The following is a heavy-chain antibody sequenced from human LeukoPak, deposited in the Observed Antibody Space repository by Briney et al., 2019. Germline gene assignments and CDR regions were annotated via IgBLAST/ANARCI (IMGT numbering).Heavy chain of an antibody. D-gene: IGHD2-2*01. J-gene: IGHJ4*02. CDR1: GYTLTSYG. CDR2: ISAYNGNT. Sequence: GASVKVSCKASGYTLTSYGISWVRQAPGQGLEWMGWISAYNGNTNYAQKLQGRVTMTTDTSTSTAYMELRSLRSDDTAVYYCARVGLGYCSSTSCYFDYWGQGTLVTVSS. CDR3: ARVGLGYCSSTSCYFDY. V-gene: IGHV1-18*01.